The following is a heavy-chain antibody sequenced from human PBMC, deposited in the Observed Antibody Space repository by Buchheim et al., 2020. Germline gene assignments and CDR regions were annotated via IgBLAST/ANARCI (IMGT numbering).Heavy chain of an antibody. Sequence: QVQLQQWGAGLLKPSETLSLTCAVYGGSFSGYYWSWIRQPPGKGLEWIGEINHSGSTNYNPSLKSRFTISVDTSKNQFSLKLSSVTAADTAVYYCASITGITMVRGVIIDGMDVWGRGTT. D-gene: IGHD3-10*01. CDR3: ASITGITMVRGVIIDGMDV. J-gene: IGHJ6*02. CDR2: INHSGST. CDR1: GGSFSGYY. V-gene: IGHV4-34*01.